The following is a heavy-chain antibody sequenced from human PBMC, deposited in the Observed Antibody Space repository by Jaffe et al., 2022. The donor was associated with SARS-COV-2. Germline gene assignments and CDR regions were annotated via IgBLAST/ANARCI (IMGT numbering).Heavy chain of an antibody. CDR2: MNQDGREK. V-gene: IGHV3-7*03. Sequence: EVQMVESGGGLVQPGGSLRLSCAASGFTFSSYWMSWVRQAPGKGLEWVAGMNQDGREKYYVDSVKGRFTISRDNAKYSLYLQMNSLRVEDTAVYYCATSSGWSFGYWGQGTLVTVSS. J-gene: IGHJ4*02. CDR1: GFTFSSYW. D-gene: IGHD6-19*01. CDR3: ATSSGWSFGY.